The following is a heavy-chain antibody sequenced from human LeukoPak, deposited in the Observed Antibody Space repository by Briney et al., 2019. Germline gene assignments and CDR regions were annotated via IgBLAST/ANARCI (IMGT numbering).Heavy chain of an antibody. CDR3: AKPGKRRVVTITDFDY. CDR2: ISHDGSNK. Sequence: GGSLRLSWAASGFNFSYYGMHWVRQGPGRGVEWVGVISHDGSNKYYADSVKGRSTISRDNSKNTLYLQMNSLRPEDTSVYYCAKPGKRRVVTITDFDYWGQGTLVTVSS. CDR1: GFNFSYYG. V-gene: IGHV3-30*18. D-gene: IGHD3-22*01. J-gene: IGHJ4*02.